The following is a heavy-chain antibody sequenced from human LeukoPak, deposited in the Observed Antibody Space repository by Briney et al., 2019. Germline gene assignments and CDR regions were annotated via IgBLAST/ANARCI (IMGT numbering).Heavy chain of an antibody. V-gene: IGHV1-2*02. Sequence: ASVKVSCKASGYTFTSYCMHWVRQAPGQGLEWMGWINPNSGDTNSAQNFQGRVTMTRDTSISTAYMELTRLRSDDTAVYYCARAPTFDIWGQGTMVTVSS. CDR3: ARAPTFDI. CDR2: INPNSGDT. CDR1: GYTFTSYC. J-gene: IGHJ3*02.